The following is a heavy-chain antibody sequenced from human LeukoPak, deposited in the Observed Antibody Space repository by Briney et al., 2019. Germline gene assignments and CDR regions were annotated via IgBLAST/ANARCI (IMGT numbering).Heavy chain of an antibody. J-gene: IGHJ4*02. V-gene: IGHV1-8*01. Sequence: EWMGWMNPNSGNTVYAQKFQGRVTMTRDSSISTAYLELYSLRSEDTAVYYCARPNRAAAFDYWGQGTLVTVSS. CDR2: MNPNSGNT. CDR3: ARPNRAAAFDY. D-gene: IGHD6-13*01.